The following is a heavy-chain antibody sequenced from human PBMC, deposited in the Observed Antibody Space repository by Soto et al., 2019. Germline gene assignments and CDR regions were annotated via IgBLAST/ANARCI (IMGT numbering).Heavy chain of an antibody. V-gene: IGHV1-69*01. J-gene: IGHJ5*02. CDR2: IIPIFGKT. CDR3: ARGDTHQLLRGWFDP. D-gene: IGHD2-2*01. Sequence: QVQLVQSGAEVKKPGSSVNVSCKASGGTFSSFAFSWVRQAPGQGLEWMGDIIPIFGKTSYAQKFQGRVTMTADESTFTAYLELSSLTSDDTAVYYCARGDTHQLLRGWFDPRGQGTLVIVSS. CDR1: GGTFSSFA.